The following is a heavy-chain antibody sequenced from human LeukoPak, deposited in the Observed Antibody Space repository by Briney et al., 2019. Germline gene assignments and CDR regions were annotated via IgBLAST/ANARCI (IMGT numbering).Heavy chain of an antibody. Sequence: PGGPLRLSCAASGFTFSSYSMNWVRQAPGKGLEWVSYISSSSSTIYYADSVKGRFTISRDNAKNSLYLQMNSLRAEDTAVYYCASYSGSYYGAFDIWGQGTMVTVSS. V-gene: IGHV3-48*01. D-gene: IGHD1-26*01. CDR1: GFTFSSYS. CDR2: ISSSSSTI. J-gene: IGHJ3*02. CDR3: ASYSGSYYGAFDI.